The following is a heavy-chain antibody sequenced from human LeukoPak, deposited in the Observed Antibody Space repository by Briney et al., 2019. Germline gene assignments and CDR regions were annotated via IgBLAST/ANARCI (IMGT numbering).Heavy chain of an antibody. CDR3: ARVQKYSSGWYPPYYYYYGMDV. CDR1: GYTFTSYD. V-gene: IGHV1-8*01. Sequence: ASVKVSCKASGYTFTSYDINWVRQATGQGLEWMGWMNPNSGNTGYAQKFQGRVTMTRNTSISTAYMELSSLRSEDTAVYYCARVQKYSSGWYPPYYYYYGMDVWGQGTTGTVSS. J-gene: IGHJ6*02. D-gene: IGHD6-19*01. CDR2: MNPNSGNT.